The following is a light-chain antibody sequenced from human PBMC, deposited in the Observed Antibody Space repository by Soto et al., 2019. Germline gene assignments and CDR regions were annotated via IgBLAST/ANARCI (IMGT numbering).Light chain of an antibody. CDR1: QSISNY. V-gene: IGKV1-39*01. CDR2: AAS. J-gene: IGKJ3*01. CDR3: QQSYTTLFT. Sequence: DVQMTQSPSSLSASVGDRVTITCRASQSISNYLNWYQQKPGKAPKLLIYAASSLQSGVPSRFSGSGSRTDFTLTMSILQPEDFATYFCQQSYTTLFTFGPGTNVDIK.